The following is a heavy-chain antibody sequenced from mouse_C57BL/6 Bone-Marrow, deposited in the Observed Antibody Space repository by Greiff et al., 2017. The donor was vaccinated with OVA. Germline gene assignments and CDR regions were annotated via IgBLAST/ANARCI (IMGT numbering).Heavy chain of an antibody. V-gene: IGHV1-55*01. CDR2: IYPGSGST. J-gene: IGHJ2*01. Sequence: QVQLQQPGAELVKPGASVKMSCKASGYTFTSYWITWVKQRPGQGLEWIGDIYPGSGSTNYNQKSKSKATLTVDTSSSTAYMQLSSLTSEASAVYDCASYDEEDWGQGTTLTVSA. D-gene: IGHD2-12*01. CDR1: GYTFTSYW. CDR3: ASYDEED.